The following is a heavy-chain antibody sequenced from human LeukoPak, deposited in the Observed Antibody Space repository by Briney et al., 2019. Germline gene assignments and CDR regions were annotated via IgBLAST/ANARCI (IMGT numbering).Heavy chain of an antibody. CDR1: GFTFSSHW. Sequence: GGSLRLSCAASGFTFSSHWMHWVRQAPGKGLVWVSRINTDGSRTNYADSVKGRFTISRDNAKNTLYLQMNSLRVEDTAVYYCARDFGSPAEVNWFDPWGQGTLVTVSS. CDR2: INTDGSRT. D-gene: IGHD3-10*01. J-gene: IGHJ5*02. CDR3: ARDFGSPAEVNWFDP. V-gene: IGHV3-74*01.